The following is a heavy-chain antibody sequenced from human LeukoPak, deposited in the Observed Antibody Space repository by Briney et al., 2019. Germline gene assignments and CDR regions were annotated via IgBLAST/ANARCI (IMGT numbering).Heavy chain of an antibody. CDR1: GGSISSGSYY. J-gene: IGHJ6*03. CDR3: ARGRVSSSTWYSTYYYYFYMDV. D-gene: IGHD1-1*01. CDR2: IYTSGST. V-gene: IGHV4-61*02. Sequence: SETLSLTCTVSGGSISSGSYYWSWIRQPAGKGLEWIGRIYTSGSTNFNPSLNGRVSISRDTTKNLFSLRLRSVTAADTAVYFCARGRVSSSTWYSTYYYYFYMDVWGKGTTVTVSS.